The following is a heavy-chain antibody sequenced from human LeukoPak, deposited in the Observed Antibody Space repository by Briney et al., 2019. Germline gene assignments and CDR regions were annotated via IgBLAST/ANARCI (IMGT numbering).Heavy chain of an antibody. V-gene: IGHV1-8*01. Sequence: ASVKVSCTASGYTFTSYDINRVRQATGQGLEWMGWMNPNSGNTGYAQKFQGRVTMTRNTSISTAYMELSSLRSEDTAVYYCARGLLSYDFWSGYYSGARKYYYGMDVWGQGTTVTVSS. CDR2: MNPNSGNT. D-gene: IGHD3-3*01. CDR1: GYTFTSYD. CDR3: ARGLLSYDFWSGYYSGARKYYYGMDV. J-gene: IGHJ6*02.